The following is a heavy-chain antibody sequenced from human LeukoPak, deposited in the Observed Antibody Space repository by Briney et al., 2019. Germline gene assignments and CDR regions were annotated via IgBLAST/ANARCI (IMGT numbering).Heavy chain of an antibody. Sequence: GGSLRLSCAASGFTFSSYSTNWVRQAPGKGMEWVSYISSSSSTIYYADSVKGRFTISRDNAKNSLYLQMNSLRAEDTAVYYCARDLGYFWSPDGLDYWGRGTLVTVSS. V-gene: IGHV3-48*01. CDR1: GFTFSSYS. J-gene: IGHJ4*02. D-gene: IGHD3-3*01. CDR3: ARDLGYFWSPDGLDY. CDR2: ISSSSSTI.